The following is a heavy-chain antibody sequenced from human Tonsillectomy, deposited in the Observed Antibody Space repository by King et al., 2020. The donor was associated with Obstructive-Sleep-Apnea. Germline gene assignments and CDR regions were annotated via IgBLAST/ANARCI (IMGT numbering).Heavy chain of an antibody. Sequence: VQLVQSGAEVKKPGASVKVSCKASGYTFTRYDINGGRQATGQGLDGRGWMNPNSGNTGYVKNFQGRVTMTRNTSISTAYMELSSLRSEDTAVYYCARVFSGWYEGGIDYWGQGTLVTVSS. J-gene: IGHJ4*02. D-gene: IGHD6-19*01. CDR1: GYTFTRYD. CDR2: MNPNSGNT. CDR3: ARVFSGWYEGGIDY. V-gene: IGHV1-8*01.